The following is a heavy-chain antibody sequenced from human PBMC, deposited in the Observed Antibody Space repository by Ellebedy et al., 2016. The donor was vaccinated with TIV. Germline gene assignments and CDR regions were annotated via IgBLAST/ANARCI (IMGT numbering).Heavy chain of an antibody. CDR1: GGSISSGSYY. Sequence: SETLSLTXTVSGGSISSGSYYWSWIRQPAGKGLEWIGRIYTSGSTNYNPSLKSRVTMSVDTSKNQFSLKLSSVTAADTAVYYCAIMEVGATKAGAFDIWGQGTMVTVSS. CDR2: IYTSGST. CDR3: AIMEVGATKAGAFDI. J-gene: IGHJ3*02. D-gene: IGHD1-26*01. V-gene: IGHV4-61*02.